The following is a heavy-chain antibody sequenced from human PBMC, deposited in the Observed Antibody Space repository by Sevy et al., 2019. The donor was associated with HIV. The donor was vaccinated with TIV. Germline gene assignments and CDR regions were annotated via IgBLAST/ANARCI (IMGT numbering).Heavy chain of an antibody. CDR2: ISSNGGST. J-gene: IGHJ4*02. V-gene: IGHV3-64D*06. D-gene: IGHD3-16*02. CDR3: VKARLRLGELSLYYFDY. Sequence: GGSLRLSCSASGFTFSSYAMHWVRQAPGKGLEYVSAISSNGGSTYYADSVKGRFTISRDNSKNTQYLQMSSLRAEDTAVYYCVKARLRLGELSLYYFDYWGQGTLVTVSS. CDR1: GFTFSSYA.